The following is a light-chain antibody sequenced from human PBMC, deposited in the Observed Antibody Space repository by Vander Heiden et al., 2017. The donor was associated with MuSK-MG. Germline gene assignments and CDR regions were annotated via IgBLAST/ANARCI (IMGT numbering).Light chain of an antibody. V-gene: IGKV1-27*01. CDR1: QGISNY. Sequence: DIQMTQSPSSLSASVGDRVTITCRESQGISNYLAWYQQKPGKVPKLLFYAASTLQSGAQSRFSGSGSRTDFTLTIRSLQPEDVATYYCQKYNSAPFTFGPGTKVDIK. CDR2: AAS. J-gene: IGKJ3*01. CDR3: QKYNSAPFT.